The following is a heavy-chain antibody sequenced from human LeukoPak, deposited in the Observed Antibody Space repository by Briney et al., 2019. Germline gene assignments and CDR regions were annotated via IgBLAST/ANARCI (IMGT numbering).Heavy chain of an antibody. J-gene: IGHJ6*02. V-gene: IGHV3-21*01. D-gene: IGHD3-10*01. Sequence: PGGSLRLSCAASGFTFSSYSMNWVRQAPGKGLEWVSSISSSSSYIYYADSVKGRFTISRDNAKNSLYLQMNSLRAEDTAVYYCARPMKGRVRGVRYYYYGMDVWGQGTTVTVSS. CDR3: ARPMKGRVRGVRYYYYGMDV. CDR2: ISSSSSYI. CDR1: GFTFSSYS.